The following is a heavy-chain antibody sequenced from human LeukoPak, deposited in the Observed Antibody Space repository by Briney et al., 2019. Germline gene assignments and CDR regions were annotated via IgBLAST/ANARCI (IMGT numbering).Heavy chain of an antibody. V-gene: IGHV4-59*08. D-gene: IGHD4-17*01. Sequence: KPSETLSLTCTVSGGSISNYYWSWIRQPPGKGLEWIGYIYYTGSTNYNPSLKSRVTISVDTPKNQFSLKLNSVTAADTAVYYCARRFYGDGGLDYWGRGTLVTVSS. CDR2: IYYTGST. CDR3: ARRFYGDGGLDY. CDR1: GGSISNYY. J-gene: IGHJ4*02.